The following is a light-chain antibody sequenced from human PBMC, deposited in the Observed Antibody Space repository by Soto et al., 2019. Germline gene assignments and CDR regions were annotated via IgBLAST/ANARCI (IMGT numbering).Light chain of an antibody. J-gene: IGLJ2*01. CDR2: DVS. CDR1: SSDVGGYNY. V-gene: IGLV2-14*01. Sequence: QSALTQPASVSGSPGQSITISCTGTSSDVGGYNYVSWYQQHPGKAPKLMIYDVSNRPSGVSNRFSGSKSGNTASLTISGLQVEDEADYYCSLYTSSSTLGVVFGGGTKLTVL. CDR3: SLYTSSSTLGVV.